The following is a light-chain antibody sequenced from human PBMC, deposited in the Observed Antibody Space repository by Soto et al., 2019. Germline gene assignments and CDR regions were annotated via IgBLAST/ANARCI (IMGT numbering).Light chain of an antibody. Sequence: DVQMTQSPSTLSASVGDRVTITRRASQSINNLLAWYQQKPGKAPKFLIYDVSTLESGVPSRFSGSGSGTEFTLTISSLQPEDFATYYCQQYDSYPLTVGGGTKVDIK. CDR1: QSINNL. CDR3: QQYDSYPLT. CDR2: DVS. V-gene: IGKV1-5*01. J-gene: IGKJ4*01.